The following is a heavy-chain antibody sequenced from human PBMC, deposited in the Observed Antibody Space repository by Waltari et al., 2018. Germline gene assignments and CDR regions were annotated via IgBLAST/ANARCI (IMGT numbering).Heavy chain of an antibody. CDR3: ARRVSTGWQYNYFDY. CDR2: MHHSGTT. D-gene: IGHD6-25*01. V-gene: IGHV4-38-2*01. CDR1: GYSISSRYY. J-gene: IGHJ4*02. Sequence: QVQLQESGPGLVKPSETLSLTCAVSGYSISSRYYWIWIRQPPGEGLEWIGCMHHSGTTYYNPALKSRVTISVDTSKNQFSLKLSSVTAADTAVYYCARRVSTGWQYNYFDYWGQGTPVTVSS.